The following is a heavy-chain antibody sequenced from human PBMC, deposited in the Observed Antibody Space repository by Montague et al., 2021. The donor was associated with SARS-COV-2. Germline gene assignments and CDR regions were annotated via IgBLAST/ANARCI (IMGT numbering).Heavy chain of an antibody. J-gene: IGHJ4*02. V-gene: IGHV4-39*07. CDR1: GGSIRSTTFY. Sequence: SETLSLTCTVSGGSIRSTTFYWGWIRQSPGQGLEWIGYIYEGATTYYNPSLKSRVSISLDTPNNQLSLKITSLIVADTSIYYCVTPGRTAVAGQFDYWGPGILVTVSS. CDR3: VTPGRTAVAGQFDY. D-gene: IGHD6-19*01. CDR2: IYEGATT.